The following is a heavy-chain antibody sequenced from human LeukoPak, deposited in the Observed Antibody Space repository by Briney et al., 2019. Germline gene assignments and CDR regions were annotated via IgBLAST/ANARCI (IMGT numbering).Heavy chain of an antibody. CDR3: AKDRRGYCSSTSCYAPLDY. CDR2: IRYDGSNK. J-gene: IGHJ4*02. D-gene: IGHD2-2*01. Sequence: GGSLRLSCAASGFTFSSYGMHWVRQAPGKGLEWVAFIRYDGSNKYYADSVKGRFTISRDNSKNTLYLQMSSLTAEDTAVYYCAKDRRGYCSSTSCYAPLDYWGQGTLVTVSS. V-gene: IGHV3-30*02. CDR1: GFTFSSYG.